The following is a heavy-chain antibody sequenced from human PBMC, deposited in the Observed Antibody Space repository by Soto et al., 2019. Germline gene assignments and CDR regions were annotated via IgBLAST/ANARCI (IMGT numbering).Heavy chain of an antibody. D-gene: IGHD1-1*01. Sequence: PSETLSLTCTVSGGSISNPSYYWGWVRQPPGKGLEWIGDIFYTGRTYYSPSLKSRVTISVDTSKEQFSLNLTSVTAADTAVYFCAGLTFRIDAASPGRSKWFGPWAPGTLVTVSS. V-gene: IGHV4-39*01. CDR1: GGSISNPSYY. J-gene: IGHJ5*02. CDR2: IFYTGRT. CDR3: AGLTFRIDAASPGRSKWFGP.